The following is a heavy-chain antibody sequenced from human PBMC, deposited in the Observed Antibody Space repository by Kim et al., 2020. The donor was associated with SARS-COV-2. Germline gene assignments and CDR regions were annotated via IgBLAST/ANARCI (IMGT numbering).Heavy chain of an antibody. CDR3: ARGGTDGDILSGIDY. V-gene: IGHV1-8*01. D-gene: IGHD3-9*01. Sequence: QKFQGRVTMTRNTSISTAYMELSSLRSEDTAVYYCARGGTDGDILSGIDYWGQGTLVTVSS. J-gene: IGHJ4*02.